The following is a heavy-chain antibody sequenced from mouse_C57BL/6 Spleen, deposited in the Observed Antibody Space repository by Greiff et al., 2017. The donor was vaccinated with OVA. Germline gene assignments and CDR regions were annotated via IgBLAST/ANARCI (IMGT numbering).Heavy chain of an antibody. CDR2: INPNNGGT. J-gene: IGHJ4*01. CDR1: GYTFTDYN. D-gene: IGHD2-5*01. V-gene: IGHV1-18*01. Sequence: EVQLQQSGPELVKPGASVKIPCKASGYTFTDYNMDWVKQSHGKSLEWIGDINPNNGGTIYNQKFKGKATLTVDKSSRTAYMELRSLTAEETAVYYCARQSNYYAMDDWGQGTSVTVAS. CDR3: ARQSNYYAMDD.